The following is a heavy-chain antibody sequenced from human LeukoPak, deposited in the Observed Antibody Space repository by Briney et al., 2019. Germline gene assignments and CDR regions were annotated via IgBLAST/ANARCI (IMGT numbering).Heavy chain of an antibody. Sequence: GGSLRLSCAASGFTFSSYAMSWVRQAPGKGLEWVSAISGSGGSAYYADSVKGRFTISRDNSKNTLYLQMNSLRAEDTAVYYCARVGGGAARPFDYWGQGTLVTVSS. J-gene: IGHJ4*02. CDR3: ARVGGGAARPFDY. CDR2: ISGSGGSA. D-gene: IGHD6-6*01. CDR1: GFTFSSYA. V-gene: IGHV3-23*01.